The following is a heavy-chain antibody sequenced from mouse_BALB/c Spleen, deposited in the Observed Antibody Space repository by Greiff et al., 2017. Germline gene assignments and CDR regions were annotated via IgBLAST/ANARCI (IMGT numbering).Heavy chain of an antibody. Sequence: EVQLVESGGGLVQPGGSMKLSCVASGFTFSNYWMNWVRQSPEKGLEWVAEIRLKSNNYATHYAESVKGRFTISRDDSKSSVYLQMNNLRAEDTGIYYCTRDGSSYDWYFDVWGAGTTVTVSS. D-gene: IGHD1-1*01. CDR2: IRLKSNNYAT. CDR1: GFTFSNYW. CDR3: TRDGSSYDWYFDV. V-gene: IGHV6-6*02. J-gene: IGHJ1*01.